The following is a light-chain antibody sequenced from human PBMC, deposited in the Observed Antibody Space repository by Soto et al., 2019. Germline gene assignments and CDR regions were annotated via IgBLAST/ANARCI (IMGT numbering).Light chain of an antibody. Sequence: DIQLTQSHPTLAAALLDRNTIXYRASQSISSWLAWYQQKPGKAPKLLIYDASSLESGVPSRFSGRGSGTEFTLTISSLQPDDFATYYCQQYNSYWTFGQGTKVDIK. V-gene: IGKV1-5*01. CDR2: DAS. CDR3: QQYNSYWT. J-gene: IGKJ1*01. CDR1: QSISSW.